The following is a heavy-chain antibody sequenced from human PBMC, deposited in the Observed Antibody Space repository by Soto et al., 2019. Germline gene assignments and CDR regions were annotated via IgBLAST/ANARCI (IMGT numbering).Heavy chain of an antibody. CDR2: FDPEDGET. Sequence: GXSVKVSSTVSGYTITELSMHWVRQAPGKGLEWMGGFDPEDGETIYAQKFQGRVTMTEDTSTDTAYMELSSLRSEDTAVYYCAKHAYERGEQQLPLWGQGTLVTVSS. CDR3: AKHAYERGEQQLPL. CDR1: GYTITELS. J-gene: IGHJ4*02. V-gene: IGHV1-24*01. D-gene: IGHD6-13*01.